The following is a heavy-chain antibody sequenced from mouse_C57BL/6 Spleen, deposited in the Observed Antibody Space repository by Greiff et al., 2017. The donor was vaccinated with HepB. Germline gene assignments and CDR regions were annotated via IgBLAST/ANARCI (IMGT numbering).Heavy chain of an antibody. D-gene: IGHD4-1*01. CDR3: AKTGRAWFAY. CDR2: INPSTGGT. J-gene: IGHJ3*01. Sequence: VHVKQSGPELVKPGASVKISCKASGYSFTGYYMNWVKQSPEKSLEWIGEINPSTGGTTYNQKFKAKATLTVDKSSSTAYMQLKSLTSEDAAVYYCAKTGRAWFAYWGQGTLVTVSA. V-gene: IGHV1-42*01. CDR1: GYSFTGYY.